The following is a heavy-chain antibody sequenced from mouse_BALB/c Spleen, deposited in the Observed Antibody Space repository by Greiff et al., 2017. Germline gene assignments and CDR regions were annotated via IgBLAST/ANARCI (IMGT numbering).Heavy chain of an antibody. J-gene: IGHJ3*01. D-gene: IGHD2-14*01. V-gene: IGHV5-6*01. Sequence: EVHLVESGGDLVKPGGSLKLSCAASGFTFSSYGMSWVRQTPDKRLEWVATISSGGSYTYYPDSVKGRFTISRDNAKNTLYLQMSSLKSEDTAMYYCARQGYDDGWFAYWGQGTLVTVSA. CDR3: ARQGYDDGWFAY. CDR2: ISSGGSYT. CDR1: GFTFSSYG.